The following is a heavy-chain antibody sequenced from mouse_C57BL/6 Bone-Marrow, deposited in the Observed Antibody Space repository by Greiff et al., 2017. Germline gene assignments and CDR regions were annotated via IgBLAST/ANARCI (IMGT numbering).Heavy chain of an antibody. CDR2: ISDGGSYT. CDR3: ARSFDYYGSSGDYFDY. D-gene: IGHD1-1*01. J-gene: IGHJ2*01. Sequence: EVMLVESGGGLVKPGGSLKLSCAASGFTFSSYAMSWVRQTPEKRLEWVATISDGGSYTYYPDNVKGRFTISRDNAKNNLYMQMSHLKSEDTAMYYCARSFDYYGSSGDYFDYWGQGTTLTVSS. V-gene: IGHV5-4*03. CDR1: GFTFSSYA.